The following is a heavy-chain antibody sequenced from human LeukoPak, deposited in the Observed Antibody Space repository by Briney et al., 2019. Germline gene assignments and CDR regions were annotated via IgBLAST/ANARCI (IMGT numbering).Heavy chain of an antibody. CDR1: GYTFTSYG. J-gene: IGHJ4*02. Sequence: SVKFSCKASGYTFTSYGISWVRQAPGQGLEWMGWISAYNGNTNYAQKLQGRVTMTTDTSTSTAYMELRSLRSDDTAVYYCARSEDYDSSPSFDYWGQGTMGAVSS. CDR2: ISAYNGNT. D-gene: IGHD3-22*01. V-gene: IGHV1-18*01. CDR3: ARSEDYDSSPSFDY.